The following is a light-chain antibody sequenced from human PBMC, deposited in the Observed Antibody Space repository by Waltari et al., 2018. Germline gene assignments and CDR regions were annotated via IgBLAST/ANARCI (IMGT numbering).Light chain of an antibody. V-gene: IGKV4-1*01. Sequence: DIVMTQSPDFLTVSLGERATINCKSSQSLLYSSNNKNYLAWYQQKLGQPPNLHIYWASTRKSGVPDRFSGSGSGTDFTLTISSLQAEDVAVYYCQQYYGTPPTFGQGTKVDIK. J-gene: IGKJ1*01. CDR3: QQYYGTPPT. CDR2: WAS. CDR1: QSLLYSSNNKNY.